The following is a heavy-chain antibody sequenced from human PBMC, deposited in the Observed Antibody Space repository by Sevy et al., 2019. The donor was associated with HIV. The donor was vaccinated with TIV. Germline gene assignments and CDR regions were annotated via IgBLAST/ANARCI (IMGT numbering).Heavy chain of an antibody. Sequence: ASVKVSCKASGYTFAVYYMHWVRQAPGQGLEWMGRINPNSGVTNYAQKLQGRVTMTRDTSITTAYMELNRLGSDDTAVYYCAVLATISSFDYWGQGSLVTVSS. CDR3: AVLATISSFDY. V-gene: IGHV1-2*06. CDR1: GYTFAVYY. J-gene: IGHJ4*02. D-gene: IGHD5-12*01. CDR2: INPNSGVT.